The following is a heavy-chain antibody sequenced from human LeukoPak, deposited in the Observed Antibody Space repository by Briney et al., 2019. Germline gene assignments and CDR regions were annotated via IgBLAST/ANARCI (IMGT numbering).Heavy chain of an antibody. D-gene: IGHD1/OR15-1a*01. CDR1: GGSFSGYY. CDR2: INHSGST. Sequence: SETLSLTCAVYGGSFSGYYWSWIRQAPGKGLEWIGEINHSGSTNCNPSLKSRVTISVDTSKNQFSLKLSSVTAADTAVYYCARGKQRYYYYYYGMDVWGQGTTVTVSS. J-gene: IGHJ6*02. CDR3: ARGKQRYYYYYYGMDV. V-gene: IGHV4-34*01.